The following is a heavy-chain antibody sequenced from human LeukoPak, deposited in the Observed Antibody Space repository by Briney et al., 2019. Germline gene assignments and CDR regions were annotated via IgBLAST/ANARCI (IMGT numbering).Heavy chain of an antibody. J-gene: IGHJ4*02. Sequence: PGGSLRLSCAASGFTFSSYWMSWVRQAPGKGLEWVANIKQDGSEKYYVDSVKSRFTISRDNAKNSLYLQMNSLRAEDTAVYYCAREYVVTPYYFDYWGQGTLVTVSS. CDR2: IKQDGSEK. V-gene: IGHV3-7*01. CDR3: AREYVVTPYYFDY. CDR1: GFTFSSYW. D-gene: IGHD4-23*01.